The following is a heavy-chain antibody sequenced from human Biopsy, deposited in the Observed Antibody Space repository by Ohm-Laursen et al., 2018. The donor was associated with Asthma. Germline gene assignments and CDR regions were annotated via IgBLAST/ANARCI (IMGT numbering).Heavy chain of an antibody. J-gene: IGHJ4*02. Sequence: SLRLSCTASGFTFSSYSMHWVRQAPGRGPEYVSFIATDGSNKFYADSVKGRFTVSRDNSKHTLYLHMTGLRADDTGVYYCVKDHSAGYYYFDDWGRGAQVTVSS. CDR3: VKDHSAGYYYFDD. V-gene: IGHV3-64D*08. D-gene: IGHD2-21*01. CDR2: IATDGSNK. CDR1: GFTFSSYS.